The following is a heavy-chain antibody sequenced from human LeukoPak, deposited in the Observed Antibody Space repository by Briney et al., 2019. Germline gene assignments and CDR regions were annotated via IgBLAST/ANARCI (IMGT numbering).Heavy chain of an antibody. D-gene: IGHD3-3*01. CDR3: ARGGLWGVVTKGQFDP. CDR1: GGTFSSYA. J-gene: IGHJ5*02. Sequence: SVKVSCKASGGTFSSYAISWVRQAPGQGLEWMGGIIPIFGTANYAQKFQGRVTITADESTSTAYMELSSLRSEDTAVYYCARGGLWGVVTKGQFDPWGQGTLVTVSS. V-gene: IGHV1-69*13. CDR2: IIPIFGTA.